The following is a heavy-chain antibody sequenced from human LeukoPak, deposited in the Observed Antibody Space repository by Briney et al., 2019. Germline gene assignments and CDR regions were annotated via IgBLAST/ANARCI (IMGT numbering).Heavy chain of an antibody. CDR1: GFTFSSYW. D-gene: IGHD5-12*01. CDR3: ARSRYSGNFVFDY. CDR2: IKQDGSEK. Sequence: PGGSLRLSCAASGFTFSSYWMSWVRQAPGKGLEWVANIKQDGSEKYYVDSVEGRFTISRDNAKNSLYLQMNSLRAEDTAVYYCARSRYSGNFVFDYWGQGTLVTVSS. V-gene: IGHV3-7*03. J-gene: IGHJ4*02.